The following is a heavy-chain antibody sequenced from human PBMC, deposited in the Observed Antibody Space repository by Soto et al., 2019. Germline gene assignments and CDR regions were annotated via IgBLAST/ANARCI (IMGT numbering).Heavy chain of an antibody. CDR2: IYYSGST. CDR1: GGSISSGGYY. Sequence: SETLSLTCTVSGGSISSGGYYWSWIRQHPGKGLEWIGYIYYSGSTYYNPSLKSRVTISVDTSKNQFSLKLSSVTAADTAVYYCARDGPEAIFGVAGNWFDPWGQGTLVTVSS. CDR3: ARDGPEAIFGVAGNWFDP. J-gene: IGHJ5*02. D-gene: IGHD3-3*01. V-gene: IGHV4-31*03.